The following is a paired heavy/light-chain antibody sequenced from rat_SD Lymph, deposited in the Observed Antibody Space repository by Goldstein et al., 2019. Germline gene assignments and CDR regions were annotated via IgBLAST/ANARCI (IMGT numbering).Light chain of an antibody. CDR2: DAN. J-gene: IGKJ1*01. CDR3: QQYNNYRT. V-gene: IGKV12S34*01. CDR1: EDIYSN. Sequence: DIQMTQSPASLSASLGETVTIECRASEDIYSNLAWYQQKPGNSPQLLIYDANSLADGVPSRFSGSGSGTQYSLKINSLQSEDVASYFCQQYNNYRTFGGGTKLELK.
Heavy chain of an antibody. D-gene: IGHD1-4*01. J-gene: IGHJ3*01. CDR3: TRGLPGYNYGDWFAY. Sequence: EVQLVESGGGLVQPGRSMKLSCAASGFTFSNYGMAWVRQAPTKGLEWVATISYDGSSTYYRDSVKGRFTISRDNAKSTLYLQMNSLRSEDTATYYCTRGLPGYNYGDWFAYWGQGTLVTVSS. V-gene: IGHV5-29*01. CDR1: GFTFSNYG. CDR2: ISYDGSST.